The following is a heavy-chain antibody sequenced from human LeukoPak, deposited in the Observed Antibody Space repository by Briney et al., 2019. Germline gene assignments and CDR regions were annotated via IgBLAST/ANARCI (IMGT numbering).Heavy chain of an antibody. V-gene: IGHV4-61*01. CDR2: IYYSGST. Sequence: PSETLSLTCAVSGGSISSGSYYWSWIRQPPGTGLEWIGYIYYSGSTNYNPSLKSRVTISVDTSKNQFSLKLSSVTAADTAVYYCASTLRIRAFDYWGQGTLVTVSS. CDR3: ASTLRIRAFDY. J-gene: IGHJ4*02. D-gene: IGHD3-16*01. CDR1: GGSISSGSYY.